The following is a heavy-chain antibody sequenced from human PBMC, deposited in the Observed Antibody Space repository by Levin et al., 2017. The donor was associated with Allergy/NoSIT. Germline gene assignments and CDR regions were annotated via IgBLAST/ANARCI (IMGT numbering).Heavy chain of an antibody. CDR1: GGSISSSSYY. CDR3: ARPHYDFWSGNGGGFDY. Sequence: ESLKISCTVSGGSISSSSYYWGWIRQPPGKGLEWIGSIYYSGSTYYNPSLKSRVTISVDTSKNQFSLKLSSVTAADTAVYYCARPHYDFWSGNGGGFDYWGQGTLVTVSS. J-gene: IGHJ4*02. V-gene: IGHV4-39*01. CDR2: IYYSGST. D-gene: IGHD3-3*01.